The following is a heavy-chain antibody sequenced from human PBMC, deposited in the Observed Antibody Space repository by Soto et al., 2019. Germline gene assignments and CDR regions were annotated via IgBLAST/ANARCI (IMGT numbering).Heavy chain of an antibody. CDR3: ARVIPATGPAGWFDP. J-gene: IGHJ5*02. CDR2: IIPIFGTA. CDR1: GGTFSSYA. D-gene: IGHD2-2*01. V-gene: IGHV1-69*06. Sequence: GASVKVSCKASGGTFSSYAISWVRQAPGQGLEWMGGIIPIFGTANYAQKFQGRVTITADKSTSTAYMELSSLRSEDTAVYYCARVIPATGPAGWFDPWSQGTLVTVSS.